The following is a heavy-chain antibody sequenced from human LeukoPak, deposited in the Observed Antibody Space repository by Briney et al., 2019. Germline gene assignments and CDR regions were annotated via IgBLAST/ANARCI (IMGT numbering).Heavy chain of an antibody. CDR1: GFTFSSYA. CDR2: ISGSGDST. CDR3: AKGTMMIIPLFEY. V-gene: IGHV3-23*01. D-gene: IGHD3-16*01. Sequence: GGSLRLSCAASGFTFSSYAMSWVRQAPGKGPEWVSAISGSGDSTYYADSVKGRFTISRDNSKNTLYLQMNSLRAEDTAIYYCAKGTMMIIPLFEYWGQGTLVTVSS. J-gene: IGHJ4*02.